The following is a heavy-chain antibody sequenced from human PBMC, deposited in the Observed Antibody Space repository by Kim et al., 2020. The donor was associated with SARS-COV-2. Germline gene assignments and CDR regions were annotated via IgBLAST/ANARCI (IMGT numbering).Heavy chain of an antibody. Sequence: YYNPSLKSRVTRSVDTSKNQFSLKLSSVTAADTAVYYCAVRGYSYGKVDYWGQGTLVTVSS. D-gene: IGHD5-18*01. J-gene: IGHJ4*02. CDR3: AVRGYSYGKVDY. V-gene: IGHV4-31*02.